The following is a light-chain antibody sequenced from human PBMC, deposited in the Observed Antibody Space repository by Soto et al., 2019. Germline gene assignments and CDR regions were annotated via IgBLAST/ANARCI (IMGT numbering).Light chain of an antibody. CDR3: QQYGSSQT. Sequence: EIVITHSPATLSVSPGEGATVSCRASQSLSSSYFAWYQHKPGQGPRLLIYGAFTRATGIPDRFSGSGSGTDFTLTISRLEPEDFAVYYCQQYGSSQTFGQGTKVDIK. J-gene: IGKJ1*01. CDR2: GAF. CDR1: QSLSSSY. V-gene: IGKV3-20*01.